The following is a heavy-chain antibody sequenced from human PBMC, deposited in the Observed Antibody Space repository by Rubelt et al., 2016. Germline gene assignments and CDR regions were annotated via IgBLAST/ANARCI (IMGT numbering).Heavy chain of an antibody. V-gene: IGHV3-7*02. Sequence: VQLVESGGGVVQPGESLRLSCAASGFTFNDYWMTWVRQAPEKGLEWVANIKEDGSEKYYVDSVKGRFTISRDNAKNSLYLQMNSLRADDTAVYYCAIGGNSIFWGQGTLVTVSS. D-gene: IGHD4-23*01. J-gene: IGHJ4*02. CDR3: AIGGNSIF. CDR2: IKEDGSEK. CDR1: GFTFNDYW.